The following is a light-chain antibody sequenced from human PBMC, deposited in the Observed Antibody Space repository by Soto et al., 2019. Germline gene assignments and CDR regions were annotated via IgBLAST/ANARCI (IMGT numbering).Light chain of an antibody. CDR1: NSNIGAGSD. Sequence: QAVVTQPPSVSGAPGQTVTISCTGSNSNIGAGSDVHWYQQLPGTAPKLLMCDNNNRPSGVPDRFSGSKSGTSASLALTGLQAEDEADYYCQSYAGRLSGDVFGTGTKVTVL. CDR3: QSYAGRLSGDV. CDR2: DNN. J-gene: IGLJ1*01. V-gene: IGLV1-40*01.